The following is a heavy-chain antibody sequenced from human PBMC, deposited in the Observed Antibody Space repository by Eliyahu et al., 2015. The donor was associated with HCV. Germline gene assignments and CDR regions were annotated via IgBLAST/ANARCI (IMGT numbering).Heavy chain of an antibody. CDR3: ARDHHMDV. CDR1: GLTFSDSW. V-gene: IGHV3-74*01. CDR2: LNLDGSTT. J-gene: IGHJ6*02. Sequence: EVQLVESGXGXVQPGGSLRXXCAASGLTFSDSWMHWXRQAPGKGLVWVSRLNLDGSTTTYADSVKGRFTISRDNAKNTLYLKMNSLTAEDTAVYYCARDHHMDVWGQGTTVTVSS.